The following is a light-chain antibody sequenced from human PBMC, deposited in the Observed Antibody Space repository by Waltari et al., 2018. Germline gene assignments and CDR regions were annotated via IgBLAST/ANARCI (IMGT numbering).Light chain of an antibody. Sequence: DIQMTQSPSSLSAYVGDRVTITCRASQSISTFLNWYQQRPGKAPELLIYAASSLQSGVPSGFSGSGSGTDFTLTISSLQPEDFATYYCQQSHSPPFTFGPGTKVDIK. CDR2: AAS. CDR1: QSISTF. V-gene: IGKV1-39*01. J-gene: IGKJ3*01. CDR3: QQSHSPPFT.